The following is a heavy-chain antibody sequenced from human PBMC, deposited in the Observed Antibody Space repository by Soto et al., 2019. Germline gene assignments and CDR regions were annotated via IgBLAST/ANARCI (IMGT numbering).Heavy chain of an antibody. CDR2: ISGSGGST. J-gene: IGHJ6*03. CDR3: AKCSSPNYYYYYMDV. CDR1: GFTFSSYA. V-gene: IGHV3-23*01. D-gene: IGHD6-6*01. Sequence: GGSLRLSCVASGFTFSSYAMSWVRQAPGKGLEWVSAISGSGGSTYYADSVKGRFTISRDNSKNTLYLQMNSLRAEDTAVYYCAKCSSPNYYYYYMDVWGKGTTVTVSS.